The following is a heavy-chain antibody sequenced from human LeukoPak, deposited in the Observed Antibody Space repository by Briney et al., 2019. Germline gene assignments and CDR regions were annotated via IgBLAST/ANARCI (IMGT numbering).Heavy chain of an antibody. CDR1: GYTFTVYY. J-gene: IGHJ5*02. CDR3: ARAPNQNIVVVPAAPFDP. CDR2: INPNSGGT. D-gene: IGHD2-2*01. Sequence: EASVKVSCKASGYTFTVYYMHWVRQAPGQGLEWMGRINPNSGGTNYAQKFQGRVTMTRDTSISTAYMELSRLRSDDTAVYYCARAPNQNIVVVPAAPFDPWGQGTLVTVSS. V-gene: IGHV1-2*06.